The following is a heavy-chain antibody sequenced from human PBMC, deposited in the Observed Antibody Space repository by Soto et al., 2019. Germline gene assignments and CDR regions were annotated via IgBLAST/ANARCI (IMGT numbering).Heavy chain of an antibody. Sequence: QVQLVQSGAEVKKPGASVKVSCKASGYTFTSYAMHWVRQAPGQRLEWMGWINAGNGNTKYSQKFQGRVTITRDTSARTADMELSSLRSEDTAVYYCARVPGYSIGDLWGRGTLVTVSS. CDR3: ARVPGYSIGDL. D-gene: IGHD2-21*01. CDR2: INAGNGNT. CDR1: GYTFTSYA. V-gene: IGHV1-3*01. J-gene: IGHJ2*01.